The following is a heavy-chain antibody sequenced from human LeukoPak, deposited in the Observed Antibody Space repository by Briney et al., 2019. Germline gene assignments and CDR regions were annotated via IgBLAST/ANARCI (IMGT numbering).Heavy chain of an antibody. J-gene: IGHJ6*03. V-gene: IGHV1-18*01. CDR3: ARDMYSINWPSYYYYYYYMDV. Sequence: ASVKVSCKASGYTFTSYGISWVRQAPGQGLEWMGWISPYNGNTNYAQKLQGRVTMTTDTSTTTAYMELRSLKSDDTAVYYCARDMYSINWPSYYYYYYYMDVWGKGTTVTVSS. CDR2: ISPYNGNT. CDR1: GYTFTSYG. D-gene: IGHD6-13*01.